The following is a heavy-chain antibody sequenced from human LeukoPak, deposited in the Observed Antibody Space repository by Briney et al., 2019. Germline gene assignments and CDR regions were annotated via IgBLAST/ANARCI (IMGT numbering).Heavy chain of an antibody. D-gene: IGHD2-15*01. V-gene: IGHV5-51*01. Sequence: GESLKISCKGSGYSFTTNWIGWVRQMPGKGLEWMGIIYRGDSDTRYSPSFQGQVTMSADTSINTAYLQWSSLKASDTAIYFCARGSGDPHFDYWGQGTLVTVSS. J-gene: IGHJ4*02. CDR3: ARGSGDPHFDY. CDR2: IYRGDSDT. CDR1: GYSFTTNW.